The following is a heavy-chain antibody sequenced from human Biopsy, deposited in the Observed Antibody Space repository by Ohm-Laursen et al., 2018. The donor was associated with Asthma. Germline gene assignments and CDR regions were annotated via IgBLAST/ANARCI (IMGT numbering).Heavy chain of an antibody. D-gene: IGHD3-9*01. Sequence: SVKVSCKASGYTFINYAMHWVRQAPGQRLEWMGWINSDNGNTKYSQNFQGRVTITRDTSASTSYMDLRSLRSEDTAMYYCARTYYDFLTGQVNDAFALWGQGTMVTVSS. CDR2: INSDNGNT. V-gene: IGHV1-3*01. CDR3: ARTYYDFLTGQVNDAFAL. J-gene: IGHJ3*01. CDR1: GYTFINYA.